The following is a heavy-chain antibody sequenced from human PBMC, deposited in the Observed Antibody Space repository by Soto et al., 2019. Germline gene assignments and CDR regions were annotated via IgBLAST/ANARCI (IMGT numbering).Heavy chain of an antibody. CDR2: IKEDGSER. Sequence: EVQLVESGGGLVQPGGSLRLSCAVSGFNFNNYRMSWVRQAPGKGLEWVATIKEDGSERYYVPSVRGRFTISRDNAKNSLSLQMNSLRADDTAVYYCASLKVSSAWDCWGPGTLVNVSS. CDR3: ASLKVSSAWDC. CDR1: GFNFNNYR. V-gene: IGHV3-7*03. D-gene: IGHD6-19*01. J-gene: IGHJ4*02.